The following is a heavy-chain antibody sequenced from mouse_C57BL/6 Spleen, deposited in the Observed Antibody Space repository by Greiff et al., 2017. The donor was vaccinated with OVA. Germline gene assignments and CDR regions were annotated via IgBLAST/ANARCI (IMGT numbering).Heavy chain of an antibody. D-gene: IGHD1-1*01. J-gene: IGHJ1*03. Sequence: QVHVKQSGPELVKPGASVKISCKASGYAFSSSWMNWVKQRPGKGLEWIGRIYPGDGDTNYNGKFKGKATLTADKSSSTAYMQLSSLTSEDSAVYFCARGYYYGSSYDWYFDVWGTGTTVTVSS. CDR2: IYPGDGDT. CDR1: GYAFSSSW. V-gene: IGHV1-82*01. CDR3: ARGYYYGSSYDWYFDV.